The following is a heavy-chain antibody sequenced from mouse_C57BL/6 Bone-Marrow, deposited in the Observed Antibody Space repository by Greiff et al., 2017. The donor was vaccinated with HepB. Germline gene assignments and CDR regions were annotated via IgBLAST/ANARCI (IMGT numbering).Heavy chain of an antibody. CDR3: ATIYGSSPFDY. V-gene: IGHV1-42*01. J-gene: IGHJ2*01. Sequence: VQLKQSGPELVKPGASVKISCKASGYSFTGYYMNWVKQSPEKSLEWIGEINPSTGGTTYNQKFKAKATLTVDKSSSTAYMQLKSLTSEDSAVYYCATIYGSSPFDYWGQGTTLTVSS. CDR2: INPSTGGT. D-gene: IGHD1-1*01. CDR1: GYSFTGYY.